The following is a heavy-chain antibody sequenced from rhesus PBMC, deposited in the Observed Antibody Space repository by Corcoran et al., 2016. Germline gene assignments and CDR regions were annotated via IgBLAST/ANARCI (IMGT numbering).Heavy chain of an antibody. CDR2: INGKSGIT. D-gene: IGHD3-22*01. J-gene: IGHJ5-2*02. V-gene: IGHV4-80*01. CDR1: GASISSYW. CDR3: AIAREYDPGSLDV. Sequence: QVQLQESGPGLVKPSETLSLTCTVSGASISSYWWSWIRQPPGKGLEWMGEINGKSGITNYNHSRKSRVTMSIDTSKNQFSLKLSSVTAADTAVYYCAIAREYDPGSLDVWGRGVLVTVSS.